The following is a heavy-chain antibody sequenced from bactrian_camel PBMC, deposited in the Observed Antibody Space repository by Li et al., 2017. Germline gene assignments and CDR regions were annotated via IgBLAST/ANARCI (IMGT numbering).Heavy chain of an antibody. CDR2: VLRGGSVT. V-gene: IGHV3S6*01. CDR3: AADVTYCSGYGERCCAEHEETYNY. J-gene: IGHJ4*01. Sequence: VQLVESGGGSVRAGGSLRLSCSASGLTVRAYCVGYFRQAPGKDREGVAGVLRGGSVTYYADSVQGRFTISQNNAKNTLYLQMDSLKPEDTAMYYCAADVTYCSGYGERCCAEHEETYNYWGQGTQVTVS. D-gene: IGHD3*01. CDR1: GLTVRAYC.